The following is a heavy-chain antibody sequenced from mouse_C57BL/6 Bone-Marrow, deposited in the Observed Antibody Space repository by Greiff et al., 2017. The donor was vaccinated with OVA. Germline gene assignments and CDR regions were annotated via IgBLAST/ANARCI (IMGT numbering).Heavy chain of an antibody. J-gene: IGHJ3*01. CDR2: IRSKSNNYAT. CDR3: VRHDQGWFAY. Sequence: EVMLVESGGGLVQPKGSLKLSCAASGFSFNTYAMNWVRQAPGKGLEWVARIRSKSNNYATYYADSVKDRFTISRDDSESMLYLQMNNLKTEDTAMYYCVRHDQGWFAYWGQGTLVTVSA. V-gene: IGHV10-1*01. CDR1: GFSFNTYA.